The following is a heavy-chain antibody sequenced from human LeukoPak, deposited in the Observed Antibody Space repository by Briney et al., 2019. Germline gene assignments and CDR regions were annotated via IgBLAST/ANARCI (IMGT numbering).Heavy chain of an antibody. CDR3: ARAAAKLSPRSAFDI. Sequence: PSETLSLTRTVSGGSISRYYWCWIPHPPGRGREWSGYIYYSGSTKYNPSIQSRVTVSVDTSKNQFSLKLSSVTAADTAVYYCARAAAKLSPRSAFDIWGQGTMVTVSS. D-gene: IGHD2-2*01. V-gene: IGHV4-59*01. CDR1: GGSISRYY. J-gene: IGHJ3*02. CDR2: IYYSGST.